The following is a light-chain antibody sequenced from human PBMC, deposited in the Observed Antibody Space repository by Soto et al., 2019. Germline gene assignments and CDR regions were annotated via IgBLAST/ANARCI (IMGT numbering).Light chain of an antibody. CDR3: QQYIRRPLS. CDR2: DAS. V-gene: IGKV3-15*01. J-gene: IGKJ5*01. Sequence: EILMTQSPATLALSPGEGVTLSCRAAQDVTNSVAWYQQKRGQAPRLLIYDASARASGVSARFSGSGSGTDFTLTISGLQAEDFAVYFCQQYIRRPLSFGQGTRLEIK. CDR1: QDVTNS.